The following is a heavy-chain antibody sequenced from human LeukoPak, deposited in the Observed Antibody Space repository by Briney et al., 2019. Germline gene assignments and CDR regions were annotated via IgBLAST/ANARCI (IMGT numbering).Heavy chain of an antibody. CDR2: INHSGST. V-gene: IGHV4-34*01. J-gene: IGHJ5*02. CDR3: ARGGNHNWFDP. CDR1: GGSFSGYY. Sequence: SETLSLTCAVYGGSFSGYYWSWIRQPPGKGLEWIGEINHSGSTNYNPSLKSRVTISVDTSKNQFSLKLSSVTAADTAVYCCARGGNHNWFDPWGQGTLVTVSS. D-gene: IGHD3-10*01.